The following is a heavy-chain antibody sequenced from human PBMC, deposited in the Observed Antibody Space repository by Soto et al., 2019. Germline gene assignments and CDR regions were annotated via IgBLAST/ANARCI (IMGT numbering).Heavy chain of an antibody. V-gene: IGHV1-69*18. CDR3: VAYCSGGTCSGPPYGLDV. J-gene: IGHJ6*02. CDR2: TISIFGSS. D-gene: IGHD2-15*01. CDR1: GGTFSPHS. Sequence: QVHVVQSGAEVKRPGSSVKVSCKASGGTFSPHSIGWVRQAAGQGLEWMGRTISIFGSSISAQKFQHRVSMTADSSTGTAYMELKNLTSEDTGVYFCVAYCSGGTCSGPPYGLDVWGRGTTVIVSS.